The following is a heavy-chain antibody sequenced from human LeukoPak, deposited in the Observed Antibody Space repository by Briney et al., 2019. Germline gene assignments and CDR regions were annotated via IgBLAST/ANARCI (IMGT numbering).Heavy chain of an antibody. D-gene: IGHD6-13*01. CDR3: AAGTAADF. Sequence: GGSLRLSCVVSGIPFSDYYMNWLRLAPGKGLEWISYISASSSYTDYVDSVKGRFTISRDNAKNTLYLQMNSLGVEDTAVYYCAAGTAADFWGQGTLVSVSS. CDR1: GIPFSDYY. J-gene: IGHJ4*02. V-gene: IGHV3-11*03. CDR2: ISASSSYT.